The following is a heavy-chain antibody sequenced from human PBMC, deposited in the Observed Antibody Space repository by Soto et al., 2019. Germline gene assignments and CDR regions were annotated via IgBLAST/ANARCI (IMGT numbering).Heavy chain of an antibody. CDR2: INFNSANT. D-gene: IGHD1-1*01. V-gene: IGHV3-9*01. CDR3: AKDLRTRWILGNFDS. Sequence: SLRLSCSASVFKCDDYAMHWFRQAPGKGLEWVSGINFNSANTAYAESVKGRFTISRGNAKNSLYLQMNSLRAEDTAFYFCAKDLRTRWILGNFDSWGQGTLVTVSS. J-gene: IGHJ4*02. CDR1: VFKCDDYA.